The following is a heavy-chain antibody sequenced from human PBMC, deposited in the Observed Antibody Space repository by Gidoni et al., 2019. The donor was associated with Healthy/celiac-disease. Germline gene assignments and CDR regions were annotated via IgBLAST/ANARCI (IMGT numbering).Heavy chain of an antibody. J-gene: IGHJ4*02. CDR1: GGTFSSYA. CDR3: ARVGHYDDSSPFDY. D-gene: IGHD3-22*01. V-gene: IGHV1-69*06. CDR2: IIPIFSTE. Sequence: QLVQSGSEGKKHGSSVKASCMASGGTFSSYAISWVRQAPGQGLEWVGGIIPIFSTENYAQKFQGRVTITADKSTSTAYMELSSLRSEDTAVYYCARVGHYDDSSPFDYWGQGTLVTVSS.